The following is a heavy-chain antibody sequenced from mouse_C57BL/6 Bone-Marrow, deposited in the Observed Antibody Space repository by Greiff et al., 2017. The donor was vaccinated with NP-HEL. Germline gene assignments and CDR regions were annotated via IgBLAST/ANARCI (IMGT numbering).Heavy chain of an antibody. CDR3: ARRGWLLLYYFDY. CDR1: GYTFTSYW. CDR2: INPSSGYT. D-gene: IGHD2-3*01. V-gene: IGHV1-7*01. J-gene: IGHJ2*01. Sequence: VQLQQSGAELAKPGASVKLSCKASGYTFTSYWMHWVKQRPGQGLEWIGYINPSSGYTKYNQKFKDKATLTADRSSSTAYMQLSSLTYEDSAVYYCARRGWLLLYYFDYWGQGTTLTVSS.